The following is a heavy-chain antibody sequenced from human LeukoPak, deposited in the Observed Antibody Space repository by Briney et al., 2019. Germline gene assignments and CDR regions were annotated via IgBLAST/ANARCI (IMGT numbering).Heavy chain of an antibody. J-gene: IGHJ4*02. D-gene: IGHD3-3*01. Sequence: TLSLXCAVSGGSISSSNWWSWVRQPPGEGLEWIGEIYHSGSTNYNPSLKSRVTISVDKSKNQFSLKLSSVTAADTAVYYCARAYDFWSGLDYWGQGTLVTVSA. V-gene: IGHV4-4*02. CDR1: GGSISSSNW. CDR2: IYHSGST. CDR3: ARAYDFWSGLDY.